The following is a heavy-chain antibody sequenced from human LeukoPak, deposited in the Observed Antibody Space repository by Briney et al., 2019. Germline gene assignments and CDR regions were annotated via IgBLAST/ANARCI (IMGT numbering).Heavy chain of an antibody. D-gene: IGHD6-13*01. CDR2: VTSGGTT. Sequence: ETLSLTCSVCGVSIRNYYWSWVRQAPGKGLEWVSGVTSGGTTYYADSVKGRFTISRDNSKNTLYLQMNSLRAEDTALYYCARTVEQQLVSGYYFDYWGQGTLVTVSS. J-gene: IGHJ4*02. V-gene: IGHV3-53*01. CDR1: GVSIRNYY. CDR3: ARTVEQQLVSGYYFDY.